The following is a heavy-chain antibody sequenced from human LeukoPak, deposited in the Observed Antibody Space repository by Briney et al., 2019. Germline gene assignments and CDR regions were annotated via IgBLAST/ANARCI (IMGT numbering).Heavy chain of an antibody. CDR1: GFTFSSYS. CDR3: ARVYSSYALDY. CDR2: ISSSSSTI. J-gene: IGHJ4*02. V-gene: IGHV3-48*04. Sequence: GGSLRLSCAASGFTFSSYSMNWVRQAPGRGLEWVSYISSSSSTIYYADSVKGRFTIARDNAKNSLYLQMNSLGAEDTAVYYCARVYSSYALDYWGQGTLVTVSS. D-gene: IGHD4-11*01.